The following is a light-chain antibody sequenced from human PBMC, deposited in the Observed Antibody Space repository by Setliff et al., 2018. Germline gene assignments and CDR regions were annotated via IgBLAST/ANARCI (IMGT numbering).Light chain of an antibody. V-gene: IGLV2-14*01. CDR3: TSYTTRDTDV. CDR2: DVD. Sequence: QSALAQPASVSGSPGQSITISCTGTGSDVGGYNHVSWFQQHPGQAPKLMIYDVDERPSGVSNRFSGSKSGNTASLTISGLQAEDEADYYCTSYTTRDTDVFGTGTKGTVL. J-gene: IGLJ1*01. CDR1: GSDVGGYNH.